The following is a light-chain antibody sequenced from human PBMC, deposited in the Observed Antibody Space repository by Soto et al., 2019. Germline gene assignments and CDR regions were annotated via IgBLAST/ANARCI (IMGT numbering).Light chain of an antibody. CDR2: EVS. V-gene: IGLV2-8*01. J-gene: IGLJ1*01. CDR3: SSYAGSSNV. Sequence: QSVLTQPASVSGSPGQSVTISCTGSSSDVGGYKFVSWYQHHPGTAPKLLIYEVSNRPSGVPDRFSGSKSGNTASLTVSGLQAEDEADYYCSSYAGSSNVFGTGTKLTVL. CDR1: SSDVGGYKF.